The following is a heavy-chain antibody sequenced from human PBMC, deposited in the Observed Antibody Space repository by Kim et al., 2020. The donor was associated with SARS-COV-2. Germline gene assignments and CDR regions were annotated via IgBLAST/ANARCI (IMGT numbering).Heavy chain of an antibody. CDR3: ASRIHYYDSSGHPEDY. D-gene: IGHD3-22*01. V-gene: IGHV4-30-2*04. Sequence: SRKSRVTISVDTSKNQFSLKLSSVTAADTAVYYCASRIHYYDSSGHPEDYWGQGTLVTVSS. J-gene: IGHJ4*02.